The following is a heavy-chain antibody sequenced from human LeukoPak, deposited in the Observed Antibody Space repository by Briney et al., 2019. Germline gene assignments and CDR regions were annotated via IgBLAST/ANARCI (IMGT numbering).Heavy chain of an antibody. D-gene: IGHD1-1*01. V-gene: IGHV3-53*01. Sequence: GGSLRLSCAASGFIVSSSYMTWVRQAPGKGLEWVSLIYIGNTTYYADSVKGRFAISRDNSKNTLYLQMNSLRAEDTALYYCARDNPTGVGVSMDVWGKGTMVTVSS. J-gene: IGHJ6*03. CDR2: IYIGNTT. CDR1: GFIVSSSY. CDR3: ARDNPTGVGVSMDV.